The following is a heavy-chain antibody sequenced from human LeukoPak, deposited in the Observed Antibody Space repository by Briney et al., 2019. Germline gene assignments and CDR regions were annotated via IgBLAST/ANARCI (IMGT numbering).Heavy chain of an antibody. Sequence: ASVKVSCKASGYTFIGYYMHWVRQAPGQGLEWMGWINPNSGGTNYAQKFQGRVTMTRDTSISTAYMELSRLRSDDTAVYYCARLGIAVSSSLTDDYWGQGTLVTVSS. CDR2: INPNSGGT. CDR1: GYTFIGYY. CDR3: ARLGIAVSSSLTDDY. J-gene: IGHJ4*02. V-gene: IGHV1-2*02. D-gene: IGHD6-19*01.